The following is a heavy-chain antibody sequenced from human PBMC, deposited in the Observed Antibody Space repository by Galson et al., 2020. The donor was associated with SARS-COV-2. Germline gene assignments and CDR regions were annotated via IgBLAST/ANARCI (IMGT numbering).Heavy chain of an antibody. V-gene: IGHV3-9*01. CDR3: AKGPNSYSTAWYGIDY. CDR2: ITWNSGSM. D-gene: IGHD6-19*01. Sequence: GGSLRLSCAASGFTFADYAMHWVRQAPGKGLEWVSTITWNSGSMDYADSVKGRFTISRDNAKNSLYLQMDSLRTEDTAFYYCAKGPNSYSTAWYGIDYWGQGTLLTVSS. CDR1: GFTFADYA. J-gene: IGHJ4*02.